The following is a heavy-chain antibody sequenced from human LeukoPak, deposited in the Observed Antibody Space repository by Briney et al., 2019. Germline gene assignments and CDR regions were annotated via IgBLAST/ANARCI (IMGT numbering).Heavy chain of an antibody. J-gene: IGHJ6*02. CDR1: GGSISSSSYY. Sequence: PSETLSLTCTVSGGSISSSSYYWGWIRQPPGKGLEWIGSIYYSGSTYYNPSLKSRVTISVDTSKNQFSLKLSSVTAADTAVYYCARRGVRGDGMDVWGQGTTVTVSS. CDR2: IYYSGST. D-gene: IGHD3-10*01. CDR3: ARRGVRGDGMDV. V-gene: IGHV4-39*07.